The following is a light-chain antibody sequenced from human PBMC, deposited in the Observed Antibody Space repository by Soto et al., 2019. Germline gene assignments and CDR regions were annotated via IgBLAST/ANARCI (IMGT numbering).Light chain of an antibody. V-gene: IGKV2-28*01. CDR2: LGS. Sequence: DIVMTQSPLSLPVTPGEPASISCRSSQSLLHSNGYNYLDWYLQKPGQSPQLLIYLGSNRASGVPDRFSGSGSGTDFTLKISRVEAEDFAVYYCQQYDISPVTFGGGTKVDIK. CDR3: QQYDISPVT. J-gene: IGKJ4*01. CDR1: QSLLHSNGYNY.